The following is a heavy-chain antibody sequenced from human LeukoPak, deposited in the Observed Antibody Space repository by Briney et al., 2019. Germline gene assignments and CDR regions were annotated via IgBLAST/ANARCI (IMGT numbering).Heavy chain of an antibody. V-gene: IGHV3-7*03. Sequence: PGGSLRLSCAASGFTFSSYWMSWVRQAPGKGLEGVANIKQDGSEKYYVDSVKGRFTISRDNAKNSLYLQMNSLRAEDTAVYYCAKETYSSHPKPYDYWGQGTLVTVSS. CDR2: IKQDGSEK. D-gene: IGHD6-13*01. CDR3: AKETYSSHPKPYDY. CDR1: GFTFSSYW. J-gene: IGHJ4*02.